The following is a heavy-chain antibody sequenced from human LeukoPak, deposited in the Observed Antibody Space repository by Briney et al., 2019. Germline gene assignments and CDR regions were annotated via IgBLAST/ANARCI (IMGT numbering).Heavy chain of an antibody. Sequence: QPGGSLRLSCAASGFTFSTFGMNWVGQAPGKGLERVAVTSYDGSHTYYADSVRGRFIISRDNSKNTVYLQMNSLRAEDTAVYYCARDVRRLDYYYYGMDVWGQGTTVTVSS. V-gene: IGHV3-30*03. CDR1: GFTFSTFG. CDR3: ARDVRRLDYYYYGMDV. CDR2: TSYDGSHT. J-gene: IGHJ6*02.